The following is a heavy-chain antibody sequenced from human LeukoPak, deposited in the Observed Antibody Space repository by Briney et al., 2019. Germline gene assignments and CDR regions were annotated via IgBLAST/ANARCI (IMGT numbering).Heavy chain of an antibody. D-gene: IGHD3-10*01. CDR3: ARLIYGSGSYYSYYMDV. J-gene: IGHJ6*03. CDR1: GGSISSSSYY. CDR2: IYYSGST. V-gene: IGHV4-39*07. Sequence: SETLSLTCTVSGGSISSSSYYWGWIRQPPGKGLEWIGSIYYSGSTYYNPSPKSRVTISVDTSKNQFSLKLSSVTAADTAVYYCARLIYGSGSYYSYYMDVWGKGTTVTISS.